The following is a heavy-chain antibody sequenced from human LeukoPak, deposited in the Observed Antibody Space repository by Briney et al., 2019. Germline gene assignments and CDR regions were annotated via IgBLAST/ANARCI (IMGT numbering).Heavy chain of an antibody. CDR1: GGSISSSSYY. V-gene: IGHV4-39*07. Sequence: SETLSLTCTVSGGSISSSSYYWGWIRQPPGKGLEWIGSIYYSGSTYYNPSLKSRVTISVDTSKNQFSLKLSSVTAADTAVYYCARGHGSGSYYKGPVDIWGQGTMVTVSS. D-gene: IGHD3-10*01. J-gene: IGHJ3*02. CDR2: IYYSGST. CDR3: ARGHGSGSYYKGPVDI.